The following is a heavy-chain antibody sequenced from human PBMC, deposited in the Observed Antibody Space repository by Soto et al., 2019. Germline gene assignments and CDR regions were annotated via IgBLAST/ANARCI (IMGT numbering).Heavy chain of an antibody. CDR1: GGSFSGYY. CDR3: ARSNVGDHSRYWGKF. D-gene: IGHD1-26*01. J-gene: IGHJ4*02. CDR2: IKQSGST. Sequence: SEALSLTCAVYGGSFSGYYWSWIRQSPEKELEWIGEIKQSGSTNYNPSLKSRVTISVDRTKSQFSLKLNSVTASDTAVYYCARSNVGDHSRYWGKFRGQGTPVTLSS. V-gene: IGHV4-34*01.